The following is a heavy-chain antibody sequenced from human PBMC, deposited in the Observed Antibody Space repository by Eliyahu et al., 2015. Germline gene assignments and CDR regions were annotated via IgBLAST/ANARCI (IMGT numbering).Heavy chain of an antibody. J-gene: IGHJ4*02. CDR2: IYYSGST. Sequence: QVQLQESGPGLVKPSQTLSLTCTVPGGSITGDGHYWSWIRQHPGKGLEWIGYIYYSGSTYYNPSLKGRVTISVDTSKNQFSLKVNSVTAADTAVYYCAREGSSWYGFYFDYWGQGILVTVSS. D-gene: IGHD6-13*01. CDR1: GGSITGDGHY. V-gene: IGHV4-31*03. CDR3: AREGSSWYGFYFDY.